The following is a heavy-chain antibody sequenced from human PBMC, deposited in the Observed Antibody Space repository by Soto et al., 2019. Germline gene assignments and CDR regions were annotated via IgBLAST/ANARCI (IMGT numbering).Heavy chain of an antibody. V-gene: IGHV1-18*01. Sequence: QVQLVQSGAEVKKPGASVKVSCKASGYTFTSYGISWVRQAPGQGLEWMGRISGYNGNTNYAQKLQGRVTMTTDTSTSTAYMELRSLRSDDAAVYYCARDREYNWNYGWFEPWGQGTLVTVSS. CDR3: ARDREYNWNYGWFEP. CDR1: GYTFTSYG. CDR2: ISGYNGNT. D-gene: IGHD1-7*01. J-gene: IGHJ5*02.